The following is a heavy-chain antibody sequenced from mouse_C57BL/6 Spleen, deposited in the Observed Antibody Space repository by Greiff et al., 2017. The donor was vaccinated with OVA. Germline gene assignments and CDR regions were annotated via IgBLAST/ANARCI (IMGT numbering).Heavy chain of an antibody. Sequence: VQLQQPGAELVRPGTSVKLSCKASGYTFTSYWMHWVKQRPGQGLEWIGVIDPSDSYTNYNQKFKGKATLTVDTSSSTAYMQLSSLTSEDSAVYYCARYGNNAMDYWGQGTSVTVSS. V-gene: IGHV1-59*01. CDR3: ARYGNNAMDY. J-gene: IGHJ4*01. CDR2: IDPSDSYT. D-gene: IGHD2-1*01. CDR1: GYTFTSYW.